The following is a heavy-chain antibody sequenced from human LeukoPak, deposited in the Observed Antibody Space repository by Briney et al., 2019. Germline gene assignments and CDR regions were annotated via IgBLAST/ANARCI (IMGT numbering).Heavy chain of an antibody. CDR1: GFTFSSYG. D-gene: IGHD2-15*01. J-gene: IGHJ4*02. CDR2: ISYDGSNK. CDR3: AKDYCSGGSCYSGPPDY. Sequence: AGGSLRLSCAASGFTFSSYGMHWVRQAPGKGLEWVAVISYDGSNKYYADSVKGRSTISRDNSKNTLYLQMNSLRAEDTAVYYCAKDYCSGGSCYSGPPDYWGQGTLVTVSS. V-gene: IGHV3-30*18.